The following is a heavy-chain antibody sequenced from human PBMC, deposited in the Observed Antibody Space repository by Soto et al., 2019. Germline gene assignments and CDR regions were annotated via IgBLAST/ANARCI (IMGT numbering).Heavy chain of an antibody. CDR2: VYDTGTS. CDR3: VRDGSKTLRDCFDP. J-gene: IGHJ5*02. CDR1: GGSMSKFY. D-gene: IGHD4-17*01. V-gene: IGHV4-4*07. Sequence: QVQVQESGPGLVKPSETLSLTCSDSGGSMSKFYWSCIRKTDGKGLEWMGRVYDTGTSDYNPSLRSRIAMSVDISKKTFSLRLRSVTAADTGVYYCVRDGSKTLRDCFDPWGQGILVTVSS.